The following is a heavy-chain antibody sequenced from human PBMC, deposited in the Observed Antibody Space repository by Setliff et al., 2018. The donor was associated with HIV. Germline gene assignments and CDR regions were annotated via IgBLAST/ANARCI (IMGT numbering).Heavy chain of an antibody. CDR2: IKPNSGDT. J-gene: IGHJ5*02. D-gene: IGHD2-21*02. CDR1: GYTFTSYG. Sequence: ASVKVSCKSSGYTFTSYGISWVRQAPGQGLEWVGRIKPNSGDTNYAQNFQGRVTMTRDTSFSTAYTSIRTTYMELTNLKSDDTAVYYCARDHGGNSGYNWFDPWGQGTPVTVSS. CDR3: ARDHGGNSGYNWFDP. V-gene: IGHV1-2*02.